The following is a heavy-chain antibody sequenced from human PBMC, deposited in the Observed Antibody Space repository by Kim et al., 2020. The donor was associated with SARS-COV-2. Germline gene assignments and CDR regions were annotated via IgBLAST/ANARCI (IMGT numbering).Heavy chain of an antibody. D-gene: IGHD4-4*01. Sequence: GTNYAQKFQGRVTMTRDTSVSTAYMELSRLRSDDTAVYYCARATGTVIDYWGQGTLVTVSS. CDR2: GT. J-gene: IGHJ4*02. CDR3: ARATGTVIDY. V-gene: IGHV1-2*02.